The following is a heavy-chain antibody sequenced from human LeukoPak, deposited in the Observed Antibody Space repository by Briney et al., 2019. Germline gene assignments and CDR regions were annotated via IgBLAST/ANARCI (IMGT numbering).Heavy chain of an antibody. J-gene: IGHJ3*02. D-gene: IGHD3-10*01. CDR2: ISWNSGSI. V-gene: IGHV3-9*01. CDR3: AKVTRGPHDAFDI. Sequence: PGGSLRLSCAASGFTFDDYAMHWVRQAPGKGLEWVSGISWNSGSIGYADSVKGRFTISRDNAKNSLYLQMNSLRAEDTALYYCAKVTRGPHDAFDIWGQGTMVTVSS. CDR1: GFTFDDYA.